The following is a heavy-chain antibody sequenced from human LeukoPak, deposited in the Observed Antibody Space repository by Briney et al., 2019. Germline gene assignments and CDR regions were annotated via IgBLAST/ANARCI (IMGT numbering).Heavy chain of an antibody. V-gene: IGHV3-23*01. CDR1: GFTFSSYA. Sequence: AGGSLRLSCAASGFTFSSYAMSWVRQAPGKGLEWVSAISCSGGSTYYADSVKGRFTISRDNSKNTLYLQMNSLRVEDTAVYYCAKDPYGYNSYYFDYWGQGTLGTVSS. D-gene: IGHD5-24*01. J-gene: IGHJ4*02. CDR2: ISCSGGST. CDR3: AKDPYGYNSYYFDY.